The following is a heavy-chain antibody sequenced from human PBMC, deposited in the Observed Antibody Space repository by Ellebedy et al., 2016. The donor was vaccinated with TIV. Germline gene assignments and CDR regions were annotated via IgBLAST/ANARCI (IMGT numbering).Heavy chain of an antibody. CDR1: GYTFTSYA. V-gene: IGHV7-4-1*02. J-gene: IGHJ4*02. CDR2: INTNTGNP. CDR3: ARDTFSSNIVGATTFDY. D-gene: IGHD1-26*01. Sequence: ASVKVSCKASGYTFTSYAMNWVRQAPGQGLEWMGWINTNTGNPTYAQGFTGRFVFSLDTSVSTAYLQISSLKAEDTAVYYCARDTFSSNIVGATTFDYWGQGTLVTVSS.